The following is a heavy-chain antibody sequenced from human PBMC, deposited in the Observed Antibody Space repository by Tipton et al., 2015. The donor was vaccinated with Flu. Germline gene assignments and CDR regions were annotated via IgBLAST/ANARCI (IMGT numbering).Heavy chain of an antibody. D-gene: IGHD6-6*01. CDR3: ARHLEGLVASSLDY. J-gene: IGHJ4*02. CDR2: IYCSRST. Sequence: TLSLTCTVSGGSISSSSYYWGWIRQPPGKGLEWIGSIYCSRSTYYNPSLKSRVTISVDTSKNQFSLKLSSVTAADTAVYYCARHLEGLVASSLDYWGQGTLVTVSS. CDR1: GGSISSSSYY. V-gene: IGHV4-39*01.